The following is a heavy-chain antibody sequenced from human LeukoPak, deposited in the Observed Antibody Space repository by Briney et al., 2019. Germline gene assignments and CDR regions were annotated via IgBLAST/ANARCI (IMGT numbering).Heavy chain of an antibody. J-gene: IGHJ4*02. D-gene: IGHD5-12*01. CDR3: ARMRGTAYYFDY. CDR1: GGSISSYY. Sequence: SETLSLTCTVSGGSISSYYRSWTRQPPGKGLEWIGYIYYSGSTNYNPSLKSRVTISVDTSKNQFSLKLSSVTAADTAVYYCARMRGTAYYFDYWGQGTLVTVSS. V-gene: IGHV4-59*01. CDR2: IYYSGST.